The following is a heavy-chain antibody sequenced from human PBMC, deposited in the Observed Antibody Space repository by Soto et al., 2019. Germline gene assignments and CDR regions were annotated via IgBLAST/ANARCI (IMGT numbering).Heavy chain of an antibody. Sequence: QVQLVESGGGVVQPGRSLRLSCAASGFTFSTYGMHWVRQAPGKGLEWVAVIWYDGSKKYYADSVKGRFTIFRDNSKNTWYLQMDSLRAEDTAVYYCVSLPTVTGGWWGQGTLVTVSS. CDR1: GFTFSTYG. V-gene: IGHV3-33*01. CDR3: VSLPTVTGGW. CDR2: IWYDGSKK. D-gene: IGHD4-17*01. J-gene: IGHJ4*02.